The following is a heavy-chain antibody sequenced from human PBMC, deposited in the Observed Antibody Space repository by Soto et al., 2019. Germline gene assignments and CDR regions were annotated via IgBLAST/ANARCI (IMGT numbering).Heavy chain of an antibody. D-gene: IGHD3-16*01. J-gene: IGHJ4*02. CDR1: GFTFSSRA. Sequence: EVQLLDSGGGLVQPGESLRLSCAASGFTFSSRAMTWIRQTPGKGLEWVSTISGNGGDTFYADSMRGRVTISRDNSKSTLYLQMDGLRVEDTALYYCAIGGHMSWFEYWGQGTLVTVSS. CDR3: AIGGHMSWFEY. CDR2: ISGNGGDT. V-gene: IGHV3-23*01.